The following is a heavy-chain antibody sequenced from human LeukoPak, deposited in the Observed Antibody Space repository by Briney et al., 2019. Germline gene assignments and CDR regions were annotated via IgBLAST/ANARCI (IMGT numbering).Heavy chain of an antibody. CDR3: ARGTSGGGNDI. V-gene: IGHV4-34*01. CDR2: INHSGST. Sequence: SETLSLTCAVYGGSFSGYYWSWIRQPPGKGLEWIGEINHSGSTNYNPSLKSRVTISVDTSKNQFCLKLSSVTAADTAVYYCARGTSGGGNDIWGQGTMVTVSS. J-gene: IGHJ3*02. D-gene: IGHD2-15*01. CDR1: GGSFSGYY.